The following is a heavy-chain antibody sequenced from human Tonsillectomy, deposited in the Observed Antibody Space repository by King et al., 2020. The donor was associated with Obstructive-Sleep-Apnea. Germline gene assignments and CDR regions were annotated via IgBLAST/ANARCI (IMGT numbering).Heavy chain of an antibody. D-gene: IGHD3-16*01. J-gene: IGHJ4*02. Sequence: VPLQESGPGLVEPSQTLSLTCSLSGVSITSDDSYWTWIRHHPGKGLEWIGHIYYSGGTSYTPSLKGRVTISIDSTENQFSLKLRSVTAADTAIYYCARGGPLRFWGQGTLVTVSS. V-gene: IGHV4-31*03. CDR1: GVSITSDDSY. CDR3: ARGGPLRF. CDR2: IYYSGGT.